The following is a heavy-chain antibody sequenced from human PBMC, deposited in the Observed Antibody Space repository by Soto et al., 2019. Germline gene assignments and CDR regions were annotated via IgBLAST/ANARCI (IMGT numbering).Heavy chain of an antibody. CDR1: GFTFSSNA. CDR3: AKSVGSGWSKSDY. D-gene: IGHD6-19*01. J-gene: IGHJ4*02. V-gene: IGHV3-23*01. CDR2: ITSTGGST. Sequence: EVQLLESGGGLVQPGGSLRLSCAASGFTFSSNAMSWVRQTPGKGLEWVSAITSTGGSTYYAGSVKGRFTISRDNSKNTLFLQVNSLRAEDTAIYYCAKSVGSGWSKSDYWGQGTLVTVSS.